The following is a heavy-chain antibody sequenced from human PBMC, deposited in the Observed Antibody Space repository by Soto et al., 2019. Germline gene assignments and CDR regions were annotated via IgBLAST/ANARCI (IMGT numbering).Heavy chain of an antibody. J-gene: IGHJ5*02. D-gene: IGHD2-2*01. CDR2: IYYSGST. CDR3: AREQGEYCSSTVCLVMWGSGWFDP. Sequence: SETLSLTCTVSGGSISSGGYYWSWIRQHPGKGLEWIGYIYYSGSTYYNPSLKSRVTISVDTSKNQFSLKLSSVTAADTAVYYCAREQGEYCSSTVCLVMWGSGWFDPWGQGTLVTVSS. V-gene: IGHV4-31*03. CDR1: GGSISSGGYY.